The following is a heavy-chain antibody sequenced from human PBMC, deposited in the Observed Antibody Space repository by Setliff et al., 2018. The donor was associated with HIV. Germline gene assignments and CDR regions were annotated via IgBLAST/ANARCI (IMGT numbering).Heavy chain of an antibody. Sequence: ASVKVSCKASGYTFTSYGISWVRQAPGQGLEWMGWISAYSGNTNYAQKIQGRVTMTTDTSTSTAYMELRSLRSDDTAVYYCARDDAYTAMVIAFDVWGQGTMVTVSS. D-gene: IGHD5-18*01. V-gene: IGHV1-18*01. CDR2: ISAYSGNT. CDR3: ARDDAYTAMVIAFDV. CDR1: GYTFTSYG. J-gene: IGHJ3*01.